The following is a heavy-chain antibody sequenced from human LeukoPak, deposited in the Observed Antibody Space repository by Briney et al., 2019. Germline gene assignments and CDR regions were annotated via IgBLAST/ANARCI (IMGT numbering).Heavy chain of an antibody. Sequence: GSSVNVSYKASGYTFTHYYMHWVRQAPGQRFEWRGLINPNDVDTNYAQKFHARVTMTRDTSIPPAPMEVSRPRSDDTAVSYCARANFLYCSSSTCLFDYWGEGTLVTVSS. CDR1: GYTFTHYY. CDR2: INPNDVDT. J-gene: IGHJ4*02. V-gene: IGHV1-2*02. D-gene: IGHD2-2*01. CDR3: ARANFLYCSSSTCLFDY.